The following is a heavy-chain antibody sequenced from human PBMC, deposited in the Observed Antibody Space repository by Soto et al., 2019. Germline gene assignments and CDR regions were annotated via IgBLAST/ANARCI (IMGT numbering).Heavy chain of an antibody. CDR2: IEQDGSDK. CDR3: ARALGHSSSWYGDS. J-gene: IGHJ4*02. CDR1: GFSFSNYW. V-gene: IGHV3-7*01. D-gene: IGHD6-13*01. Sequence: PGGSLRLSCSASGFSFSNYWMAWVRQAPGKGLEWVANIEQDGSDKFYVDSLRGRFTISRDNAKNSLYLQMNSLRAEDSAVYYCARALGHSSSWYGDSWGQGTPVTVSS.